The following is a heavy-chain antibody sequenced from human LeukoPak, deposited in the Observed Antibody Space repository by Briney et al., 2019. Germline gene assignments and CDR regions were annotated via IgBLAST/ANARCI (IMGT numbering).Heavy chain of an antibody. Sequence: SGGSLRLSCAASGFTFSSYAMHWVRQAPGKGLEWVAVISYDGSNKYYADSVKGRFTISRDNSKNTLYLQMNSLRAEDTALYYCAKGRYNYDYWGQGTLVTVSP. CDR3: AKGRYNYDY. CDR1: GFTFSSYA. D-gene: IGHD3-9*01. V-gene: IGHV3-30*04. J-gene: IGHJ4*02. CDR2: ISYDGSNK.